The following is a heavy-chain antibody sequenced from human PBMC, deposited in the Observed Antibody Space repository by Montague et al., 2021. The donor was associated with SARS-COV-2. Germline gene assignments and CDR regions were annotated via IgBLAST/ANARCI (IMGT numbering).Heavy chain of an antibody. V-gene: IGHV4-59*01. CDR1: GGSISRYF. J-gene: IGHJ5*01. D-gene: IGHD3-16*01. CDR3: ARVTLGGRDGRTRQYDGLDS. CDR2: VHDIESS. Sequence: SETLSLTCTVSGGSISRYFWNWIRQTPGKGLEWMGYVHDIESSIYNPSLQSRITILLDTPKNQFSLRLNAVTAADTAVYYCARVTLGGRDGRTRQYDGLDSGGQGILGTVSS.